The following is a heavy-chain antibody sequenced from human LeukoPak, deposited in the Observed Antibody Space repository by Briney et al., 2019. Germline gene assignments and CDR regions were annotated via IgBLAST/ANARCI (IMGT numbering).Heavy chain of an antibody. Sequence: GASVKVSCKASGYTFTSYGISWVRQAPGQGLEWMGWISAYNGNTNYAQKLQGRVTMTTDTSTSTAYMELRSLRSDDTAVYYCARLVTYCSSTSCYSCNWFDPWGQGTLVTVSS. J-gene: IGHJ5*02. CDR3: ARLVTYCSSTSCYSCNWFDP. V-gene: IGHV1-18*01. CDR1: GYTFTSYG. CDR2: ISAYNGNT. D-gene: IGHD2-2*01.